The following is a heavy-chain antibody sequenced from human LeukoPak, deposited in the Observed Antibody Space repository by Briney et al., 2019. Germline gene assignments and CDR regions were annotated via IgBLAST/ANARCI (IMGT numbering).Heavy chain of an antibody. J-gene: IGHJ4*02. D-gene: IGHD6-19*01. CDR2: IYSTGST. V-gene: IGHV4-4*07. CDR3: ARDRSGWYGQEY. CDR1: GGSISSYY. Sequence: SETLSLTCTVSGGSISSYYWSWIRQPAGKGLEWIGRIYSTGSTNYNPSLKSRVTISVDNSKNQFSLKLSSVTAADTAVYYCARDRSGWYGQEYWGQGNLVTVSP.